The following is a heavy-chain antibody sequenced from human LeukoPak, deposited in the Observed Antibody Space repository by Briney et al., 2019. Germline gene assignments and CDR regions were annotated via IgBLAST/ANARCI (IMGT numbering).Heavy chain of an antibody. CDR2: INPGGGST. CDR1: GYTFTSYY. Sequence: ASVKVSCKASGYTFTSYYMHWVRQAQAQGLEWMGVINPGGGSTSYAQKFQGRVTMTRDPSTSTVYMDRSRLRSKDTALYYRARAGSDYCGDGCPKFDYWGQGTLVTVSS. V-gene: IGHV1-46*01. CDR3: ARAGSDYCGDGCPKFDY. J-gene: IGHJ4*02. D-gene: IGHD2-21*02.